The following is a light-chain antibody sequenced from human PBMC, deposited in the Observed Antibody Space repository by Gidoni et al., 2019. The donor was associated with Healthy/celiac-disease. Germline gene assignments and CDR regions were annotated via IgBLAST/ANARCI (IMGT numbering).Light chain of an antibody. CDR2: KAS. Sequence: DIQMTQSPSTLSASVGDRVTITCRASQSISSWLAWYQQKPGKAPKLLIYKASSLASRVPSRCSGSGSGTEFTLTISSLQPDDFATYYCQQYNSYSTFGQGTKVEIK. J-gene: IGKJ1*01. V-gene: IGKV1-5*03. CDR1: QSISSW. CDR3: QQYNSYST.